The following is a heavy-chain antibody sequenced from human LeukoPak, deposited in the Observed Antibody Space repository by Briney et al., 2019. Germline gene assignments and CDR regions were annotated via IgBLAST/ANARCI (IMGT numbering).Heavy chain of an antibody. CDR3: ARYVSSGLDN. J-gene: IGHJ4*02. D-gene: IGHD3-22*01. Sequence: SETLSLTCTVSGGSISGYYRSWMRQPPGRGLEWIGYIYYSGSTTYNPSLKSRVIISVDTSKNQFSLKLSSVTAADTAVYYCARYVSSGLDNWGQGSLVTVSS. V-gene: IGHV4-59*01. CDR2: IYYSGST. CDR1: GGSISGYY.